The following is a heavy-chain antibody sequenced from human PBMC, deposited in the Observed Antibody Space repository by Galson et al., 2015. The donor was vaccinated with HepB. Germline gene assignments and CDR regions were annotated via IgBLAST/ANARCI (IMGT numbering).Heavy chain of an antibody. V-gene: IGHV2-70*11. CDR3: ARIAPIAAAGNYYYYYGMDV. D-gene: IGHD6-13*01. CDR1: GFSLSTSGMC. Sequence: PALVKPTQTLTLTCTFSGFSLSTSGMCVSWIRQPPGKALEWLARIDWDDDKYYSTSLKTRLTISKDTSKNQVVLTMTNMDPVDTATYYCARIAPIAAAGNYYYYYGMDVWGQGTTVTVSS. CDR2: IDWDDDK. J-gene: IGHJ6*02.